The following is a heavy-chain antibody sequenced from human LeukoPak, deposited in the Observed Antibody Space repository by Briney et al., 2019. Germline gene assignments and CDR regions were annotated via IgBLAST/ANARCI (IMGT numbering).Heavy chain of an antibody. V-gene: IGHV3-21*05. Sequence: GGSLRLSCAASGFTSSRYAMNWVRQAPGKGLEWVSYINTDSSDIHYADSVKGRFTISRDNARNTLYLQLRSLRAEDSAVYYCARDTFQPGLIDSWGQGTLVTVSS. D-gene: IGHD2-2*01. J-gene: IGHJ4*02. CDR2: INTDSSDI. CDR1: GFTSSRYA. CDR3: ARDTFQPGLIDS.